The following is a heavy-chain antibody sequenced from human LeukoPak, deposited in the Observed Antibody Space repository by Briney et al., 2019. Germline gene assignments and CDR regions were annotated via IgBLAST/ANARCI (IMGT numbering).Heavy chain of an antibody. J-gene: IGHJ4*02. D-gene: IGHD6-13*01. CDR1: GVSISSGGYY. Sequence: SETLSLTCTVSGVSISSGGYYCTWIRQHPGKGLEWIGYIYYSGSTYYNPSLKSRVTISVDTSKNQFSLKLSSVTAADTAVYYCAREGIAADGFDYWGQGTLVTVSS. CDR3: AREGIAADGFDY. CDR2: IYYSGST. V-gene: IGHV4-31*03.